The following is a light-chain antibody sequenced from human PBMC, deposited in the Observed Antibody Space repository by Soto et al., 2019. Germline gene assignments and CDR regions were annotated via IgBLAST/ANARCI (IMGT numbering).Light chain of an antibody. CDR3: QQGSNWRRLT. CDR2: DAS. Sequence: EIVLTQSPATLSLSPGERATLSCRASQSVSSYLAWYQQKPGQAPRLLIYDASNRATGIPARFSGSGSGTDFTLTISSLEPEDFAVYYCQQGSNWRRLTFGGGTKVEIK. CDR1: QSVSSY. V-gene: IGKV3-11*01. J-gene: IGKJ4*01.